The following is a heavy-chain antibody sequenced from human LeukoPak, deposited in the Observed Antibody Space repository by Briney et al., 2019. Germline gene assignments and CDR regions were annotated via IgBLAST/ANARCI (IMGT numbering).Heavy chain of an antibody. D-gene: IGHD5-18*01. V-gene: IGHV1-46*01. CDR1: GYTFTSYY. J-gene: IGHJ6*03. CDR2: INPSGGST. Sequence: ASVKVSCKASGYTFTSYYMHWVRQAPGQGLEWMGIINPSGGSTSYAQKFQGRVTMTRDTSTSTAYMEPSSLRSEDTAVYYCASETGDAAMAYRPPHYMDVWGKGTTVTVSS. CDR3: ASETGDAAMAYRPPHYMDV.